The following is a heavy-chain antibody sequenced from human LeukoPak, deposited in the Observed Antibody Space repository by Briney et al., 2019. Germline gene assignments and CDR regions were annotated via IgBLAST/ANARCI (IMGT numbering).Heavy chain of an antibody. CDR3: ARGAHSYRYYYYGMDV. J-gene: IGHJ6*02. Sequence: SETLSLTCADNGGSFSGYYWSWIRQPPGKGLEWIGEINHSGSTNYNPSLKSRVTISVDTSKNQFSLKLSSVTAADTAVYYCARGAHSYRYYYYGMDVWGQGTTVTVSS. D-gene: IGHD5-18*01. CDR1: GGSFSGYY. V-gene: IGHV4-34*01. CDR2: INHSGST.